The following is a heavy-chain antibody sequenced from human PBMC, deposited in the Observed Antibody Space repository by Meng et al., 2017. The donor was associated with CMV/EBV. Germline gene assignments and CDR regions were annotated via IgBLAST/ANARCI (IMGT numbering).Heavy chain of an antibody. CDR3: ARQGGGDWGDY. D-gene: IGHD3-16*01. V-gene: IGHV4-39*01. CDR2: IYYSGST. Sequence: SETLSLTCTVSGGSISSSSYYWGWIRQPPGKGLEWIGSIYYSGSTSYNPSLKSRVTISVDTSKNQFSLKLSSVTAADTAVYYCARQGGGDWGDYWGQGTLVTVSS. J-gene: IGHJ4*02. CDR1: GGSISSSSYY.